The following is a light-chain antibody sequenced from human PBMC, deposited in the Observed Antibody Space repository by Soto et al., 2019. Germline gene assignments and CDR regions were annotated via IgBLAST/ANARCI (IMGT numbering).Light chain of an antibody. Sequence: EIVLTQSPGTLSLSPGERATLSCRTSESVTRTYLAWYQQKPGQPPRLLIYGASSRATGIPDRFSGSGSGTDFTLTISRLEPEDFAVYYCQLFGSSPRYTFGQGTKLEIK. CDR1: ESVTRTY. CDR3: QLFGSSPRYT. V-gene: IGKV3-20*01. J-gene: IGKJ2*01. CDR2: GAS.